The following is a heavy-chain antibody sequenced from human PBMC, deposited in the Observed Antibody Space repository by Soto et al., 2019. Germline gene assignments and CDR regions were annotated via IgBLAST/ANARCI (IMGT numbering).Heavy chain of an antibody. CDR3: AHRRLVLGSKWFDT. D-gene: IGHD3-10*01. V-gene: IGHV2-5*01. Sequence: QITLKESGPTLVKPTQTLTLTCTFSGFSLNSTGVGVGWIRQPPGKALEWLALISWNNNKLYSPSLRTRLSITKDSSKNLVVLTVTYMDPEDTGTYYCAHRRLVLGSKWFDTWGQGTLVIVS. CDR2: ISWNNNK. CDR1: GFSLNSTGVG. J-gene: IGHJ5*02.